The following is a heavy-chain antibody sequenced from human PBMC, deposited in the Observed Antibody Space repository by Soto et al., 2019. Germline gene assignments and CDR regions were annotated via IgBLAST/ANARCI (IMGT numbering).Heavy chain of an antibody. CDR2: ISAYNGNT. D-gene: IGHD6-19*01. J-gene: IGHJ5*02. Sequence: ASVKVSCKASGYTFTSYGISWVRQAPGQGLGWMGWISAYNGNTNYAQKLQGRVTMTTDTSTSTAYMELRSLRSDDTAVYYCAFWGYSSGWYWFDPWGQGTLVTVSS. CDR3: AFWGYSSGWYWFDP. V-gene: IGHV1-18*01. CDR1: GYTFTSYG.